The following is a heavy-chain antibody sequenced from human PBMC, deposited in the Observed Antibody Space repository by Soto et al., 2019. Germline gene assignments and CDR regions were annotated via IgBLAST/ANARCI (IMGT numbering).Heavy chain of an antibody. V-gene: IGHV4-34*01. Sequence: SETLSLTCAVYGGSFSGYYWSWIRQPPGKGLEWIGEINHSGSTNYNPSLKSRVTISVDTSKNQFSLKLSSVTAADTAVYYCARGSSFLSPTEYFQHWGQGTLVTVSS. J-gene: IGHJ1*01. CDR2: INHSGST. D-gene: IGHD6-6*01. CDR3: ARGSSFLSPTEYFQH. CDR1: GGSFSGYY.